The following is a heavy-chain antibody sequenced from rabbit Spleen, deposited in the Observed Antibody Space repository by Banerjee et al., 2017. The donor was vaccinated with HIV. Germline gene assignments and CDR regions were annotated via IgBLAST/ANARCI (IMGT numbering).Heavy chain of an antibody. CDR1: GVSLNDKDV. CDR3: ARDTSSSFSSYGMDL. Sequence: QEQLEESGGGLVKPEGSLTLTCKASGVSLNDKDVMCWVRQAPGKGLEWIACINTATGKPVYASWAKGRFTISRTSSTTVALQMTSLTAADTATYFCARDTSSSFSSYGMDLWGPGTLVTVS. CDR2: INTATGKP. V-gene: IGHV1S45*01. D-gene: IGHD1-1*01. J-gene: IGHJ6*01.